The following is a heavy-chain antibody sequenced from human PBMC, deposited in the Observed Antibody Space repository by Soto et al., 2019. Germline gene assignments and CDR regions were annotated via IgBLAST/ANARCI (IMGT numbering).Heavy chain of an antibody. V-gene: IGHV4-59*13. CDR2: IYFTGST. Sequence: SETLSLTCSVSGGSMSSYYWSWIRQTPGKGLEWIGYIYFTGSTNYNPSLKSRVIMTLDRSKNQLSLQLRSVTAADTAVYYCARGRNEYGSGSYYFLDFWGQGTLVTVYS. CDR1: GGSMSSYY. D-gene: IGHD3-10*01. J-gene: IGHJ4*02. CDR3: ARGRNEYGSGSYYFLDF.